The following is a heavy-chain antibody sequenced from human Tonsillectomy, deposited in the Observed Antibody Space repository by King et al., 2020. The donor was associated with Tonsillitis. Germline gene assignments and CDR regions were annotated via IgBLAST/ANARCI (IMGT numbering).Heavy chain of an antibody. CDR1: GYSISSGYY. CDR2: IYQSGST. V-gene: IGHV4-38-2*02. Sequence: LQLQESGPGLVKPSETLSLTCAVSGYSISSGYYWGWIRQPPGKGLEWIGSIYQSGSTYYNPSLKSRVTISVDTSKNQFSLKVSSGTAADTAVYYCARDPSELSGYSYGTIFDQWGQGTLVTVSS. CDR3: ARDPSELSGYSYGTIFDQ. J-gene: IGHJ4*02. D-gene: IGHD5-18*01.